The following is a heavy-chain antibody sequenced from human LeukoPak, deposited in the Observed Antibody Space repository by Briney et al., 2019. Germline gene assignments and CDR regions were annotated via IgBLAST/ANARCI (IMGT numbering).Heavy chain of an antibody. D-gene: IGHD3-22*01. CDR3: ATKDSSNYHYGALDI. CDR2: VNHSGST. J-gene: IGHJ3*02. CDR1: GGSFSAYY. V-gene: IGHV4-34*01. Sequence: PSETLSLTCAVYGGSFSAYYWTWIRQTPEKGLEWIGEVNHSGSTNYNPSLNSRVTISVDTSKNQFSLKLRSVTAADTALYYCATKDSSNYHYGALDIWGRGTMVTVSS.